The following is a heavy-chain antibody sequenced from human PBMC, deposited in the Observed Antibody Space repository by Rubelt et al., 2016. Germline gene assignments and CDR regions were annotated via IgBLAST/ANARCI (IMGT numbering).Heavy chain of an antibody. V-gene: IGHV3-33*01. D-gene: IGHD6-19*01. J-gene: IGHJ6*02. CDR1: GFTFSSYG. CDR2: IWYDGSNK. Sequence: AASGFTFSSYGFHWVRQAPGKGLEWVAIIWYDGSNKYYADSVKGRFTISRDNSKNTLYLQMNSLRAEDTAVYYCARDSRPSYSSGWYRGERTAGVLYYGMDVWGQGTTVTVSS. CDR3: ARDSRPSYSSGWYRGERTAGVLYYGMDV.